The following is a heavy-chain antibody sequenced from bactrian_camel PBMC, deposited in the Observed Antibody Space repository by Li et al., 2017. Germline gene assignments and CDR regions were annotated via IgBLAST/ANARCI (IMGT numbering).Heavy chain of an antibody. Sequence: QLVESGGGLVQPGGSLRLACVVSGYRYESNCMGWFRQAPGNECELVSTLGSDGTTYYANSVKGRFTISRDSAKNTLYLQLNSLKTDDTAMYYCTKDTVDLWGQGTQVTVS. D-gene: IGHD6*01. CDR2: LGSDGTT. CDR1: GYRYESNC. CDR3: TKDTVDL. J-gene: IGHJ4*01. V-gene: IGHV3S67*01.